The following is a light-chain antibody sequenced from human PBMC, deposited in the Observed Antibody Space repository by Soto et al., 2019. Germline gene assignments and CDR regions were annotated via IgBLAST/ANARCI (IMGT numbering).Light chain of an antibody. J-gene: IGLJ2*01. CDR2: EVS. V-gene: IGLV2-8*01. CDR3: SSYAGSNSVV. CDR1: SSDVGGYNY. Sequence: QSALTQPPSVSGSPGQSVTISCTGMSSDVGGYNYVSWYQQHPGKAPKLMIYEVSKRPSGVPDRFSGSKSGNTASLTVSGLQAEDEADYYCSSYAGSNSVVFGGGTKLTVL.